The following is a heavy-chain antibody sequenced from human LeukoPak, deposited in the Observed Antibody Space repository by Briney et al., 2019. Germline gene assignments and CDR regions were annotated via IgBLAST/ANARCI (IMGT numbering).Heavy chain of an antibody. CDR1: GFTVSSNY. D-gene: IGHD2/OR15-2a*01. J-gene: IGHJ3*02. Sequence: PGGSLRLSCAASGFTVSSNYMSWVRQAPGEGLEWVSVIYSGGSTYYADSVKGRFTISRDNSKNTLYLQMNSLRAEDTAVYYCARALRTTPDAFDIWGQGTMVTVSS. V-gene: IGHV3-53*01. CDR2: IYSGGST. CDR3: ARALRTTPDAFDI.